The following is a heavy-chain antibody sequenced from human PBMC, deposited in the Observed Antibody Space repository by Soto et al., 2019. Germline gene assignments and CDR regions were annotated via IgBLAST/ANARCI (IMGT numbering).Heavy chain of an antibody. J-gene: IGHJ3*02. Sequence: GGSLRLSCAASGFTFSSYWMSWVRQAPGKGLERVGNIKQDGSEKYYVDSVKGRFTISRENAKNSLYLQMNSLRAEDTVVYYCARDGIAARPSAFDIWGQGTMVTVSS. D-gene: IGHD6-6*01. CDR2: IKQDGSEK. CDR3: ARDGIAARPSAFDI. CDR1: GFTFSSYW. V-gene: IGHV3-7*01.